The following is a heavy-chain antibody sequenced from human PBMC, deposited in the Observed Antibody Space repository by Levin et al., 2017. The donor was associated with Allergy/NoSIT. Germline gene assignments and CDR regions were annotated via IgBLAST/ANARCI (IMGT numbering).Heavy chain of an antibody. CDR2: IFYTGGT. CDR1: GDSFSSAGYY. V-gene: IGHV4-31*03. D-gene: IGHD3-10*01. CDR3: ARSGSSSGNCDS. J-gene: IGHJ4*02. Sequence: SSPTLSLTCTVSGDSFSSAGYYWRWIRQHPVKGLEWIGYIFYTGGTYYNPSFGDRVRMTVDSSKNLFSLKLNSVTAADTAVYFCARSGSSSGNCDSWGQGTLVTVSS.